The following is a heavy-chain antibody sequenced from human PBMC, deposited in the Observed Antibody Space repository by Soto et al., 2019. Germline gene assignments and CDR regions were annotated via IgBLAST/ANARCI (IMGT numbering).Heavy chain of an antibody. CDR2: ISGTGVST. CDR3: AKGYRSFDY. Sequence: GVSLRPSFPASGFTFSSNVMTWVRQAPGKGLEWVSGISGTGVSTYYADSVKGRFTISRDNSKNTLYLQMNSLRAEDTAVYYCAKGYRSFDYWGQGTLVTVSS. J-gene: IGHJ4*02. D-gene: IGHD3-16*02. CDR1: GFTFSSNV. V-gene: IGHV3-23*01.